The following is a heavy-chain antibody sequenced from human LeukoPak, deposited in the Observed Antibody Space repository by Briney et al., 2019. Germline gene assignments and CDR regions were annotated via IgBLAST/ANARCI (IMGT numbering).Heavy chain of an antibody. D-gene: IGHD3-10*01. J-gene: IGHJ3*02. V-gene: IGHV3-23*01. CDR3: VKEHVDRGFTRSFEI. CDR2: ISATNT. Sequence: AGGSLRLSCAASGFTFKTNAMSWVRQAPGKGLEWVSAISATNTYYADAVKARFTISRDDSKNTVYLHMNSLTAEDRAVYYCVKEHVDRGFTRSFEIWGQGTVVTVSS. CDR1: GFTFKTNA.